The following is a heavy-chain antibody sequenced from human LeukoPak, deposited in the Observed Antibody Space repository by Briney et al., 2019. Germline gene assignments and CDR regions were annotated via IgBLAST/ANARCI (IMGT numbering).Heavy chain of an antibody. CDR3: GMSRYCGGDCYSAAVDY. CDR2: IIPIFGTA. J-gene: IGHJ4*02. V-gene: IGHV1-69*06. D-gene: IGHD2-21*02. CDR1: GGTFSSYA. Sequence: ASVKVSCKASGGTFSSYAISWVRQAPGQGLEWMGGIIPIFGTANYAQKFQGRVTITADKSTSTAYMELSSPRSEDTAVYYCGMSRYCGGDCYSAAVDYWGQGTLVTVSS.